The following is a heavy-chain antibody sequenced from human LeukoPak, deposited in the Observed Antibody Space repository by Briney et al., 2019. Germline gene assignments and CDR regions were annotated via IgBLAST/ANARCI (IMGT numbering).Heavy chain of an antibody. D-gene: IGHD2-21*02. J-gene: IGHJ5*02. Sequence: GGSLRLSCAASEFTFSSYAMSWVRQAPGKGLEWVSAISGSGGSTYYADSVKGRFTISRDNSKNTLYLQMNSLRAEDTAVYYCAKDEYCGGDCYYDSWFDPWGQGTLVTVSS. V-gene: IGHV3-23*01. CDR2: ISGSGGST. CDR3: AKDEYCGGDCYYDSWFDP. CDR1: EFTFSSYA.